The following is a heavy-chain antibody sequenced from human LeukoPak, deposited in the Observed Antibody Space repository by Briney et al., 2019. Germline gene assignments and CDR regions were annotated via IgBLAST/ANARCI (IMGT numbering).Heavy chain of an antibody. V-gene: IGHV4-34*01. CDR3: ARHPRVAAAGRRLDP. CDR2: INHSGST. CDR1: GGSFSGYY. Sequence: SETLSLTCAVYGGSFSGYYWSWIRQPPGKGLEWIGEINHSGSTNYNPSLKSRVTISVDTSKNQFSLKLSSVTAADTAVYYCARHPRVAAAGRRLDPWGQGTLVTVSS. D-gene: IGHD6-13*01. J-gene: IGHJ5*02.